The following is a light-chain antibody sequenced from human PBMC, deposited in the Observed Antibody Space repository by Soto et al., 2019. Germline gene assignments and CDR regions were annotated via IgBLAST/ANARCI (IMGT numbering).Light chain of an antibody. CDR3: TSYTSRRTLV. V-gene: IGLV2-14*01. CDR2: DVR. CDR1: ASDVGANNY. J-gene: IGLJ2*01. Sequence: QSALTQPASVSGSPGQSITISCTGTASDVGANNYVSWYQQHPGKAPKLMIYDVRNRPSGVSNRFSASKSGNTASLTISGLQAEDEADYYCTSYTSRRTLVFGGGTKLTVL.